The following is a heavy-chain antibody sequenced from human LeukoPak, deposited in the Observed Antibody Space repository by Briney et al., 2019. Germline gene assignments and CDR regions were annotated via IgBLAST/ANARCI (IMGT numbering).Heavy chain of an antibody. CDR2: IFHTGDT. V-gene: IGHV4-59*08. CDR3: ARHPLRGGFDY. J-gene: IGHJ4*02. Sequence: SETLSLTCTVSGVSITDYYWSWIRQPPGKGLEWIAYIFHTGDTRYNPSLKSRITISLDTSKNQFSLKLNSVTAADTAVYYCARHPLRGGFDYWGQGTLVTVSS. CDR1: GVSITDYY.